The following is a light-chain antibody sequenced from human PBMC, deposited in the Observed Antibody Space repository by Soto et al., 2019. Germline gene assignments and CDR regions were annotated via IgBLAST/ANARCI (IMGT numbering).Light chain of an antibody. CDR3: SSYTIRSTLV. CDR1: SSDIGRYNY. V-gene: IGLV2-14*01. J-gene: IGLJ2*01. CDR2: EVT. Sequence: QSVLTQPASVSGSPGQSITVSCTGTSSDIGRYNYVSWYQQYPGKAPKLVIYEVTYRPSGISDRFSASKSGNTASLIISGLQAEDEADYYCSSYTIRSTLVFGGGTKLTVL.